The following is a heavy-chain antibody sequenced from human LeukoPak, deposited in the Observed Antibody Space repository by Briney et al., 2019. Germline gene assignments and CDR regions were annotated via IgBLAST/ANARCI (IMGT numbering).Heavy chain of an antibody. Sequence: SETLSLTCTVSGGSISSTSHYWGWIRQPPGKGLEWIVNIYYSGRTYYNPSLKSRVTISVDTSKNQFSLNLTSVIAADTAVYYCSRRYGSGSYIDYWGQGTLVTVSS. CDR2: IYYSGRT. CDR1: GGSISSTSHY. CDR3: SRRYGSGSYIDY. V-gene: IGHV4-39*01. J-gene: IGHJ4*02. D-gene: IGHD3-10*01.